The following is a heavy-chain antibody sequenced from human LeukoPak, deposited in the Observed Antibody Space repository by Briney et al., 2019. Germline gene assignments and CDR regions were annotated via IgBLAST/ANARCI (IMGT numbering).Heavy chain of an antibody. CDR1: GGSISSSNYY. CDR3: ASGSSSGLLGWFDP. D-gene: IGHD6-13*01. V-gene: IGHV4-39*01. J-gene: IGHJ5*02. CDR2: IYDSGNT. Sequence: SETLSLTCTVSGGSISSSNYYWGWIRQAPGKGMEWLGSIYDSGNTYYNPSLKSRVTIYVDTSKNQFSLKLNSMTAADTAMYYCASGSSSGLLGWFDPWGQGTLVTVSS.